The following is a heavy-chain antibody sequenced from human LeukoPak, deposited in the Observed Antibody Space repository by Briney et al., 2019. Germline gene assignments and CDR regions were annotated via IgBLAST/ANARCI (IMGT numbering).Heavy chain of an antibody. D-gene: IGHD4-17*01. CDR1: GFTFSHYW. Sequence: GGSLRLSCAVSGFTFSHYWMTWVRQAPGKGLEWVADIKQAGSGQYYVDSVKGRFTISRDNAKNSMYLEMNSLRAEDTAVYYCARDLNYGAPYGMDVWGQGTTVTVSS. CDR3: ARDLNYGAPYGMDV. J-gene: IGHJ6*02. CDR2: IKQAGSGQ. V-gene: IGHV3-7*01.